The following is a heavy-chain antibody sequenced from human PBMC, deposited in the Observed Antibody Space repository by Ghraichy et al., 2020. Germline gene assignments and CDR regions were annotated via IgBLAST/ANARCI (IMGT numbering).Heavy chain of an antibody. V-gene: IGHV3-23*01. D-gene: IGHD4-11*01. CDR2: ISLSGGDT. Sequence: GGSLRLSCAASGFTFTSYAMSWVRQAPGEGLDWVAAISLSGGDTYYADSVKGRFTISRDNSKNTLFLHMSSLRAEDTALYYCVKDIQGNGNYGWFDPWGQGTLVTVSS. CDR3: VKDIQGNGNYGWFDP. CDR1: GFTFTSYA. J-gene: IGHJ5*02.